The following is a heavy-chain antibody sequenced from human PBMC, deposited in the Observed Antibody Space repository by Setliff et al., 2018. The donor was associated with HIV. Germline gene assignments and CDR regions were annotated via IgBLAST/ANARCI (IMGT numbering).Heavy chain of an antibody. CDR1: GFTFNNAW. D-gene: IGHD4-17*01. CDR2: INNDGSYA. J-gene: IGHJ4*02. CDR3: ASKPTTTVTFDY. Sequence: PGGSLRLSCAASGFTFNNAWMTWVRQAPGKGLVWVSRINNDGSYASYADPVKGRFTISRDNAKNSLYLQMNSLRAEDTAVYYCASKPTTTVTFDYWGQGTLVTVSS. V-gene: IGHV3-74*01.